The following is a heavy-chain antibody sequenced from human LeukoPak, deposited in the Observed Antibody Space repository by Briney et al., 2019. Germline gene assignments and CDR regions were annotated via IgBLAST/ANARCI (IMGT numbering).Heavy chain of an antibody. J-gene: IGHJ4*02. D-gene: IGHD2-21*01. Sequence: GGSLRLSCAASGFTVSSNYMSWARQAPGKGLEWVSVIYSGGSTYYADSVKGRFTIPRDNSKNTLYLQMNSLRAEDAAVYYCARDCGGDYFDYWGQGTLVTVSS. CDR3: ARDCGGDYFDY. V-gene: IGHV3-66*01. CDR1: GFTVSSNY. CDR2: IYSGGST.